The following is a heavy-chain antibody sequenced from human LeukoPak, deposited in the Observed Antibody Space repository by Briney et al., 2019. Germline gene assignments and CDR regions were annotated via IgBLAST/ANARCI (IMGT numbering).Heavy chain of an antibody. CDR3: AKAGSDWSHVDY. CDR2: IWYDGSIQ. Sequence: GRSLRLSCAASGVTFSYYGMHWVRQAPGKGLAWVAIIWYDGSIQYYADSVKGRFTISRDNSKNTLYLQMNSLRAEDTAVYYCAKAGSDWSHVDYWGQGTLVTVSS. D-gene: IGHD6-19*01. J-gene: IGHJ4*02. V-gene: IGHV3-33*06. CDR1: GVTFSYYG.